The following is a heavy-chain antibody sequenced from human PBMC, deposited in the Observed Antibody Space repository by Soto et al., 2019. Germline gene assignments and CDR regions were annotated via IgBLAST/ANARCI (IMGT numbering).Heavy chain of an antibody. V-gene: IGHV3-15*07. CDR2: IKSKTDGGTT. CDR3: TTDTLLHGYYYYGMDG. D-gene: IGHD1-26*01. J-gene: IGHJ6*02. Sequence: GGSMRLSCAASGFTFSNAWMNWVRQAPGKGLEWVGRIKSKTDGGTTDYAAPVKGRFTISRDDSKNTLYLQMNSLKPEDTAVYYCTTDTLLHGYYYYGMDGWGQRTAVTVSS. CDR1: GFTFSNAW.